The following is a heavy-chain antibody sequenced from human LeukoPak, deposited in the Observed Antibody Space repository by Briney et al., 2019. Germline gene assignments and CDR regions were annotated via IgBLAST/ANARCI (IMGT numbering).Heavy chain of an antibody. V-gene: IGHV3-48*03. CDR1: GFTFSSYE. CDR2: ISRRGSTI. J-gene: IGHJ6*03. D-gene: IGHD2-8*01. CDR3: ARLISYYTDG. Sequence: PGGSLRLSCAAPGFTFSSYEINWVRQALGKGLEWGSYISRRGSTISYADSVRGRFTISRDTAKNSLYLQMNSLRTEETAVYYCARLISYYTDGWGKGTTVTAS.